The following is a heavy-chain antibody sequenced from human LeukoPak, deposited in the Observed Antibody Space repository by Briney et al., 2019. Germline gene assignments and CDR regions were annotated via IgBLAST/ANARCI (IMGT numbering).Heavy chain of an antibody. CDR1: GGSISSSSYY. Sequence: SETLSLTCTVSGGSISSSSYYWGWIRQPPGKGLQWIGSIYYSGSTYYNPSLKSRVTISVDTSKNQFSLNLSSVTAADTAVYYCARFSDIAHFDYRGQGTLVTVSS. V-gene: IGHV4-39*07. CDR3: ARFSDIAHFDY. D-gene: IGHD2-15*01. J-gene: IGHJ4*02. CDR2: IYYSGST.